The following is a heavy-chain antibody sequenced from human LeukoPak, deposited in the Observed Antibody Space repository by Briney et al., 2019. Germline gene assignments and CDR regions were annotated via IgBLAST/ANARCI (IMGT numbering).Heavy chain of an antibody. D-gene: IGHD1-26*01. Sequence: SETLSLTCTVSRGSISPDHWAWIRQPPGKGLEWIGYIFYTGRARYNPSLESRVTLTVDMSKNQVSLKLRSVTAADTAIYYCARLVDGIYTRLDSWGQGTLVTVSS. V-gene: IGHV4-59*08. J-gene: IGHJ4*02. CDR1: RGSISPDH. CDR3: ARLVDGIYTRLDS. CDR2: IFYTGRA.